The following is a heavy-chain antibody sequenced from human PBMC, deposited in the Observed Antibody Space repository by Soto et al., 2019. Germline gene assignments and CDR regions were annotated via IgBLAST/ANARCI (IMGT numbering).Heavy chain of an antibody. J-gene: IGHJ4*02. Sequence: QVQLVQSGAEVKKPGSSVKVSCKASGGTFSSYAISWVRQAPGQGLEWMGGIIPIVGAANYAQEFQGRVKTTADQFKSTAHMELSSLRSEDTAVYYSARCPPGQQLPFYYWCQGPLVTVSS. D-gene: IGHD6-13*01. V-gene: IGHV1-69*01. CDR1: GGTFSSYA. CDR2: IIPIVGAA. CDR3: ARCPPGQQLPFYY.